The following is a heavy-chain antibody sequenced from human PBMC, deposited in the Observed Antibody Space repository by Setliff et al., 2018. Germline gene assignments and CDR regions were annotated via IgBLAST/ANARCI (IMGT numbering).Heavy chain of an antibody. CDR1: GGSFTTYY. CDR2: IYYSGST. J-gene: IGHJ6*03. D-gene: IGHD5-18*01. Sequence: SETLSLTCTVSGGSFTTYYWSWIRQSPGKGLEWIGYIYYSGSTNYNPSLKSRVSISVDTSKNQFSLRLTSVTAADTAVYYCAREGVDTRSSTDYRYYMDVWGKGTTVTVSS. V-gene: IGHV4-59*01. CDR3: AREGVDTRSSTDYRYYMDV.